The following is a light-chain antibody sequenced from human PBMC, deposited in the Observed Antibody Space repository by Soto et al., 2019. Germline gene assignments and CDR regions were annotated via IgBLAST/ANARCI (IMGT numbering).Light chain of an antibody. CDR2: S. V-gene: IGLV2-14*01. J-gene: IGLJ2*01. Sequence: QSALTQPASVSGSPGQSITISCTGTSSDVGGYNYVSWYQQHPGKAPKLISNRPSGVSNRFSGSKSGNTASLTISGLQAEDDVDYYCSSYTSSSTLVVFGGGTKLTVL. CDR1: SSDVGGYNY. CDR3: SSYTSSSTLVV.